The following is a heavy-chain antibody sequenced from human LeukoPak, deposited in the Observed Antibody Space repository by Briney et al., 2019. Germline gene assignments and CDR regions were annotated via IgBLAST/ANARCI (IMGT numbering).Heavy chain of an antibody. V-gene: IGHV3-15*01. D-gene: IGHD6-25*01. Sequence: GGSLRLSCVPSGFTFSDAWMSWVRQAPGKGLEWVGRIKSKIDGGTIDYGAPVKGRFTISRDDSRNTLYLQMNSLKTEDTAVYYCTTRRQDGCWGQGTLVTVS. CDR1: GFTFSDAW. J-gene: IGHJ4*02. CDR3: TTRRQDGC. CDR2: IKSKIDGGTI.